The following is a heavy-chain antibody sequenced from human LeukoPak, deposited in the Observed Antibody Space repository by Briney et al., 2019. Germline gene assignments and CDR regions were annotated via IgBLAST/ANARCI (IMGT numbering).Heavy chain of an antibody. CDR3: ASFYGSGSFPGAFDI. V-gene: IGHV4-39*07. Sequence: SETLSLTCNVSGDSLSSSNYYWAWIRQPPGKGLEWIGSIYYSGSTNYNPSLKSRVTISVDTSKNQFSLKLSSVTAADTAVYYCASFYGSGSFPGAFDIWGQGTMVTVSS. D-gene: IGHD3-10*01. CDR2: IYYSGST. J-gene: IGHJ3*02. CDR1: GDSLSSSNYY.